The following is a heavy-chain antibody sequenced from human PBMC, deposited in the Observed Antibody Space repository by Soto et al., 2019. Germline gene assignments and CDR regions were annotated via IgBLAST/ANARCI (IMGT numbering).Heavy chain of an antibody. J-gene: IGHJ3*02. CDR2: INPSGGST. CDR1: GYTITSYY. Sequence: GASVKVSCKASGYTITSYYLHWVRQAPGQGLEWMGIINPSGGSTGYAQKFQGRVTLTREMYTSTVYMELSSLRSDDTAVYYCARDRSDDTVWGRYPLGHGAFDIWGQGTLVTVSS. V-gene: IGHV1-46*01. D-gene: IGHD3-16*01. CDR3: ARDRSDDTVWGRYPLGHGAFDI.